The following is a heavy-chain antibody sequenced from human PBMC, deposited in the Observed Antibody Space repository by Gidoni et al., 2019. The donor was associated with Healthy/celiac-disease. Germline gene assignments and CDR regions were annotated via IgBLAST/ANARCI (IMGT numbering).Heavy chain of an antibody. CDR2: ISSSSTYT. V-gene: IGHV3-11*06. CDR3: ARDCFGECSGGSPFDY. J-gene: IGHJ4*02. Sequence: QVQLVASGGGLVKPGGSLRLSCAASGFSLNDYYISWIRQAPGKGLEWVSYISSSSTYTNYADSVKGRFTISRDNAKNSRYLQMNSLRVEDTAVYYCARDCFGECSGGSPFDYWGQGTLVTVSS. CDR1: GFSLNDYY. D-gene: IGHD2-15*01.